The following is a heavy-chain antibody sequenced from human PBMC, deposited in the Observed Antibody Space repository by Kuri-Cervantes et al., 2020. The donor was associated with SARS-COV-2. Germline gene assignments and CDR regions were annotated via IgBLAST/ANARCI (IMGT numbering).Heavy chain of an antibody. CDR3: ARAGIAARFGRPHAFDI. D-gene: IGHD6-6*01. CDR2: IKSKTDGGTT. Sequence: GESLKISCAASGFTFSNAWMSWVRQAPGKGLEWVGRIKSKTDGGTTDYAAPVKGRFTISRDDSKDTLYLQMNSLRAEDTAVYYCARAGIAARFGRPHAFDIWGQGTMVTVSS. J-gene: IGHJ3*02. CDR1: GFTFSNAW. V-gene: IGHV3-15*01.